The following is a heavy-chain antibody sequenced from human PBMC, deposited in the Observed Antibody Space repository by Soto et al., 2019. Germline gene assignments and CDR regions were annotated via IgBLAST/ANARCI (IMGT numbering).Heavy chain of an antibody. J-gene: IGHJ4*01. CDR3: ARDGGDGYNMLDY. CDR2: ISDDGSNK. D-gene: IGHD3-16*01. Sequence: PVGSLRLSCAASGFTFSSCAMHWVRQAPGKGLECVAVISDDGSNKHYADSVKGRFTISRDNSKNTLYLQMNSLRAEDTAIYYCARDGGDGYNMLDYWGQGTLVTVSS. CDR1: GFTFSSCA. V-gene: IGHV3-30-3*01.